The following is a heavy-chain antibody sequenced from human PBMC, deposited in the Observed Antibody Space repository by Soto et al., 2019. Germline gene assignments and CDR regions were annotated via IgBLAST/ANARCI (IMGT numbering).Heavy chain of an antibody. D-gene: IGHD2-15*01. CDR2: ISSSSSYI. CDR1: GFTFSSYS. CDR3: ASAIVVVVGAMDY. V-gene: IGHV3-21*01. J-gene: IGHJ4*02. Sequence: EVQLVESGGGLVKPGGSLRLSCAASGFTFSSYSMNWVRQAPGKGLEWVSSISSSSSYIYYADSVKGRFTISRDNAKNSLYLQMNSLRAEDTAVYYCASAIVVVVGAMDYWGQGTLVTVSS.